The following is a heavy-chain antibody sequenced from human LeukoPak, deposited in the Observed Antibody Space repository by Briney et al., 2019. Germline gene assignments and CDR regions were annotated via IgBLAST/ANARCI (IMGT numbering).Heavy chain of an antibody. V-gene: IGHV3-30-3*01. CDR1: GFTFSSYA. CDR3: GRDGAGTAPRPPHYFAY. Sequence: GGSLRLSCAASGFTFSSYAMHWVRQAPGKGLEWVAVISYDGSNKYYADSVKGRFTISRDNSKNTLYLQMNSLRAEDTAVYYCGRDGAGTAPRPPHYFAYWGRETWVTVSS. D-gene: IGHD6-19*01. CDR2: ISYDGSNK. J-gene: IGHJ4*02.